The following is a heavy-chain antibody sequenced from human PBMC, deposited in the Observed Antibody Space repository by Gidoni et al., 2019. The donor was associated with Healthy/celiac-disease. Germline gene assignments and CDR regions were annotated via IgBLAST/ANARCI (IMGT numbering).Heavy chain of an antibody. Sequence: VQLAQSGAEVKKPGASVLVYCKASGYSFTSHHIYWVRQATGQGLEWIGWMNPNSGNTGYAQKFQGRVTMTRDTSISTAYMELSSLKSEDTAVYYCATTDVLRFVEWSQSVYGMDVWGQGTTVTVSS. V-gene: IGHV1-8*01. CDR1: GYSFTSHH. CDR2: MNPNSGNT. CDR3: ATTDVLRFVEWSQSVYGMDV. J-gene: IGHJ6*02. D-gene: IGHD3-3*01.